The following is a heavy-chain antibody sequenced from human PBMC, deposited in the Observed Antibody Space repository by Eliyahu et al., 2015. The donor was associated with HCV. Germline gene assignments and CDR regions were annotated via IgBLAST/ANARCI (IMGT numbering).Heavy chain of an antibody. J-gene: IGHJ4*02. CDR2: IYYSGST. V-gene: IGHV4-39*01. CDR3: ARQRFWAYYDFWSGYPLSDY. D-gene: IGHD3-3*01. Sequence: QLQLQESGPGLVKPSETLSLTCTVSGGSISSSSYYWGWIRQPPGKGLEWIGSIYYSGSTYYNPSLKSRVTISVDTSKNQFSLKLSSVTAADTAVYYCARQRFWAYYDFWSGYPLSDYWGQGTLVTVSS. CDR1: GGSISSSSYY.